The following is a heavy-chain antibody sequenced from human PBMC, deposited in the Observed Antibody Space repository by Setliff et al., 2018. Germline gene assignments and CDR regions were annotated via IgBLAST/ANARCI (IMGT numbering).Heavy chain of an antibody. CDR2: VYTNGGS. V-gene: IGHV4-61*02. Sequence: SETLSLTCTVSGGSISSGSYYWSWIRHPAGKGLEWIGRVYTNGGSDYNPFLKSRVSISLDTSKNQFSLKLISVRGRFTISRDNAKNSLFLQMNSLRAEDSAVYFCARDVYDFRTGQGGPWGQGTRVTVSS. J-gene: IGHJ5*02. CDR3: AKNSLFLQMNSLRAEDSAVYFCARDVYDFRTGQGGP. CDR1: GGSISSGSYY. D-gene: IGHD3-3*01.